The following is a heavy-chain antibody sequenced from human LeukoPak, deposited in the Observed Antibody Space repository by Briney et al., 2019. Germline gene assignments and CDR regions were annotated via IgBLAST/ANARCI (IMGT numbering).Heavy chain of an antibody. V-gene: IGHV3-30-3*01. J-gene: IGHJ4*02. D-gene: IGHD5-18*01. CDR1: GFTFSSYA. CDR2: ISYDGSNK. Sequence: GGSLRLSCAASGFTFSSYAMHWVRQAPGKGLEWVAVISYDGSNKYYADSVKGRFTISRDNSKNTLYLQMNSLRAEDTAVYYCARDWYSYGTLDYWGQGTLVTVSS. CDR3: ARDWYSYGTLDY.